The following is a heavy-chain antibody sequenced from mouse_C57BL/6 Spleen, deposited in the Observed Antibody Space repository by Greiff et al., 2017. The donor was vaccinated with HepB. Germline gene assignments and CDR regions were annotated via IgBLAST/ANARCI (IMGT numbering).Heavy chain of an antibody. Sequence: EVKLQESGPELVKPGASVKISCKASGYSFTGYYMNWVKQSPEKSLEWIGEINPSTGGTTYNQKFKAKATLTVDKSSSTAYMQLKSLTSEDSAVYYCASPHYGSRGYYAMDYWGQGTSVTVSS. CDR2: INPSTGGT. D-gene: IGHD1-1*01. CDR1: GYSFTGYY. V-gene: IGHV1-42*01. J-gene: IGHJ4*01. CDR3: ASPHYGSRGYYAMDY.